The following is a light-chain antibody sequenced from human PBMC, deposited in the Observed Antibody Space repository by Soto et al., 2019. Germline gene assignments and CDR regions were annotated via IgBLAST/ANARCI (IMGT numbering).Light chain of an antibody. J-gene: IGKJ5*01. CDR3: QQYYSTPLT. CDR2: WAS. V-gene: IGKV4-1*01. Sequence: DIVMTQSPDSLAVSLGERATINCKSSQSVLYSSNNKNYLAWYQQKPGQPPKLLIYWASTRESGVPDRFSGCGSGTDFTLTISSLQAEDVAVYYCQQYYSTPLTFGQGTRLEIK. CDR1: QSVLYSSNNKNY.